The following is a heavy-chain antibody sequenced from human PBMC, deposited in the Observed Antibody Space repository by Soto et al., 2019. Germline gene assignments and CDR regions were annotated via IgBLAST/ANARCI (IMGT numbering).Heavy chain of an antibody. CDR3: AKDLMYGEEYYFDY. V-gene: IGHV3-23*01. CDR1: GFTFSSYA. D-gene: IGHD4-17*01. J-gene: IGHJ4*02. Sequence: HPGGSLRLSCAASGFTFSSYAMSWVRQAPGKGLEWVSAISGSGGSTYYADSVKGRFTISRDNSKNTLYLQMNSLRAEDTAVYYCAKDLMYGEEYYFDYWGQGPLVTVYS. CDR2: ISGSGGST.